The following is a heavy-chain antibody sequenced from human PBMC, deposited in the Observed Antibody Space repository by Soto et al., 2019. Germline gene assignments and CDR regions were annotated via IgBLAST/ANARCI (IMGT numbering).Heavy chain of an antibody. Sequence: PSETLCLTCTISGGSISSSSYYWGWIRQPPGKGLEWIGSIYYSGSTYYNPSLKSRVTISVDTSKNQFSLKLSSVTAADTAVYYCARHVNRILYYFDYWGQGTLVTVSS. CDR2: IYYSGST. CDR3: ARHVNRILYYFDY. J-gene: IGHJ4*02. V-gene: IGHV4-39*01. D-gene: IGHD2-15*01. CDR1: GGSISSSSYY.